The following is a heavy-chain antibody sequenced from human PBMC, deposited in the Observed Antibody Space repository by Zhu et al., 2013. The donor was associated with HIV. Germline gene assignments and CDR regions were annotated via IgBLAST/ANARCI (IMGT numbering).Heavy chain of an antibody. V-gene: IGHV1-69*04. D-gene: IGHD3-10*01. Sequence: QVQLVQSGAEVKKPGSSVKVSCKASGGTFSSYAISWVRQAPGQGLEWMGWIIPIFGIANYAQKLQGRVTMTTDTSTSTAYMELRSLRSDDTAVYYCARLDRITAGWFDPWGQGTLVTVSS. CDR2: IIPIFGIA. CDR1: GGTFSSYA. J-gene: IGHJ5*02. CDR3: ARLDRITAGWFDP.